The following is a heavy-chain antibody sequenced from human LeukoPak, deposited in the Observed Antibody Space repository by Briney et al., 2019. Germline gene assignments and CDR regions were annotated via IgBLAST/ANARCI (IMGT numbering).Heavy chain of an antibody. CDR2: ISWNSGSI. CDR1: GFTFDDYA. V-gene: IGHV3-9*01. J-gene: IGHJ4*02. CDR3: AKARSYSSSWYYFDY. D-gene: IGHD6-13*01. Sequence: LSGGSLRLSCAASGFTFDDYAMHWVRQAPGKGLEWVSGISWNSGSIGYADSVKGRFTISRDNAKNSLYLQMNSLRAEDTALYYCAKARSYSSSWYYFDYWGQGTLVTVSS.